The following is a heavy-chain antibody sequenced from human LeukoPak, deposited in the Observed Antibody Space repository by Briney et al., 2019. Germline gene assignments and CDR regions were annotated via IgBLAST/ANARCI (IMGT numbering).Heavy chain of an antibody. CDR2: IYHSGMT. J-gene: IGHJ6*03. CDR1: GGSISSPNW. D-gene: IGHD6-6*01. V-gene: IGHV4-4*02. Sequence: SETLSLTCAVSGGSISSPNWWSWVRQPPGKGLEWIGEIYHSGMTNYKTSLKSRVTISVDESKNHFSLKLSSVTAADTAVYFCARVYIEYKNSDYFYYMDVWGKGTTVTVSS. CDR3: ARVYIEYKNSDYFYYMDV.